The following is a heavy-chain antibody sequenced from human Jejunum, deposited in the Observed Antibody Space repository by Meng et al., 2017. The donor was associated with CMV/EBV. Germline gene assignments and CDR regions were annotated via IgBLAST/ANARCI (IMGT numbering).Heavy chain of an antibody. CDR2: INLSDST. J-gene: IGHJ4*02. Sequence: QVQLQLWGAGRLKPSETLSLTCAVYGGSFTGYYCSWIRQSPGKGLEWIGEINLSDSTNYNPSLKSRVTVLADTSKNQFSLRLNSVIAADTAVYYCARRVGSGKYYFDYWSQGILVTVSS. CDR1: GGSFTGYY. CDR3: ARRVGSGKYYFDY. D-gene: IGHD3-10*01. V-gene: IGHV4-34*02.